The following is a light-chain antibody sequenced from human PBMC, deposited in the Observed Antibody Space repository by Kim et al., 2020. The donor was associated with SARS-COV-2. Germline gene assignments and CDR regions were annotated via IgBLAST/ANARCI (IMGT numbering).Light chain of an antibody. Sequence: DIQMTQSPSTLSASVGDRVTITCRASQSISTWLAWYQQKPGKAPKLLMYKASSLEGGVPSRFSGSGSRTDFTLTISSLQPDDFATYYCQQYDGYLYTFGQGTKLEI. J-gene: IGKJ2*01. V-gene: IGKV1-5*03. CDR1: QSISTW. CDR3: QQYDGYLYT. CDR2: KAS.